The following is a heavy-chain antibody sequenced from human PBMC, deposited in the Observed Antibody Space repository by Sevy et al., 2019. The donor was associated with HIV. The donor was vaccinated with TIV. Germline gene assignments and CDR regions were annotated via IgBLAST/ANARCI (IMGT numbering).Heavy chain of an antibody. CDR3: TAGTGRSDFDY. V-gene: IGHV3-15*01. CDR2: IKSKTDSATR. J-gene: IGHJ4*02. CDR1: GFTFSDAW. Sequence: GGSLRLSCAASGFTFSDAWMSWVRQAPGKGLEWVGRIKSKTDSATRDFAAPVKGKFSISREDSKNMVYLQMSSLKTEDTAVYYCTAGTGRSDFDYWGQGSLVTVS. D-gene: IGHD2-15*01.